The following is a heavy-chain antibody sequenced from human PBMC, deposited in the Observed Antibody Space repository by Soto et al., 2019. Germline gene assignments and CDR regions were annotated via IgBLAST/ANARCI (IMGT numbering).Heavy chain of an antibody. D-gene: IGHD3-22*01. Sequence: LETLSLTCTVSGGSISSYYWSWIRQPAGKGLEWIGRIYTSGSTNYNPSLKSRVTMSVDTSKNQFSLKLSSVTAADTAVYYCARGYYDSSGYYEVYWGQGTLVTVSS. CDR3: ARGYYDSSGYYEVY. CDR1: GGSISSYY. V-gene: IGHV4-4*07. J-gene: IGHJ4*02. CDR2: IYTSGST.